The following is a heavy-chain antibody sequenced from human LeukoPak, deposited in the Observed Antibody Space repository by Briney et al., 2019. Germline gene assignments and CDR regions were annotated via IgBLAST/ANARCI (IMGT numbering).Heavy chain of an antibody. CDR2: INHSGST. Sequence: SETLSLTCAVYGGSFSGYYWSWIRQPPGKGLEWIGEINHSGSTNYNPSLKSRVTLSVDTSKNQFSLNLSSVTAADTAVYYCARAYYDRSDWFDPWGQGTLVTVSS. CDR3: ARAYYDRSDWFDP. J-gene: IGHJ5*02. V-gene: IGHV4-34*01. D-gene: IGHD3-22*01. CDR1: GGSFSGYY.